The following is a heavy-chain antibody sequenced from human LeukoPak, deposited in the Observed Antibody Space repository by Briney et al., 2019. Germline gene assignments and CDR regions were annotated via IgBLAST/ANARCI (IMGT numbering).Heavy chain of an antibody. CDR2: INQDGGEK. J-gene: IGHJ4*02. CDR3: AKASSAGIAVAGTEGYFDY. Sequence: GGSLRLSCAASGFTFNSYWMTWVRQAPGKGLEWVANINQDGGEKYYVDSVKGRFTISRDNAKNSLYLQMNSPRAEDTAVYYCAKASSAGIAVAGTEGYFDYLGQGTLVTVSS. CDR1: GFTFNSYW. V-gene: IGHV3-7*01. D-gene: IGHD6-19*01.